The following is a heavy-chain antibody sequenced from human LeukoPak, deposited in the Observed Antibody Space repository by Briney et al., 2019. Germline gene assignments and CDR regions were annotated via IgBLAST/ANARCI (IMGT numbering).Heavy chain of an antibody. CDR3: ARADIVVVPAALYWYFDL. Sequence: SETLSLTCTVSGGSISSGSYYWSWIRQPAGKGLEWIGRIYTSGSTNYNPSLKNRVTISVDTSKNQFSLKLSSVTAADTAVYYCARADIVVVPAALYWYFDLWGRGTLVTVSS. CDR2: IYTSGST. D-gene: IGHD2-2*01. CDR1: GGSISSGSYY. J-gene: IGHJ2*01. V-gene: IGHV4-61*02.